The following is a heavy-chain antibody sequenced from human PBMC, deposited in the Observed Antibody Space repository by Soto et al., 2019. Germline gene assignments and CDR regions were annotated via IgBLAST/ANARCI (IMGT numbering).Heavy chain of an antibody. D-gene: IGHD3-10*01. V-gene: IGHV3-23*01. CDR3: AKLYYYGSGGGFDWFDP. Sequence: APGKGLEWVSAISGSGGSTYYADSVKGRFTISRDNSKNTLYLQMNSLRAEDTAVYYCAKLYYYGSGGGFDWFDPWGQGTLVTVSS. J-gene: IGHJ5*02. CDR2: ISGSGGST.